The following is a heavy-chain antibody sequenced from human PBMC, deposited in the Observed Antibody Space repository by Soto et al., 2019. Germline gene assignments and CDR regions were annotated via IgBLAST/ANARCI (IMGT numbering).Heavy chain of an antibody. V-gene: IGHV1-69*13. CDR2: IIPVFGRP. J-gene: IGHJ1*01. CDR1: GGTFSSFG. Sequence: SVKVSCKASGGTFSSFGISWVRQAPGQGLEWMGGIIPVFGRPNYAQRFRGRLTITADESTNTSYMELIDLTSEDTAVHYCAREASGYDFWGQGTHVTVSS. D-gene: IGHD5-12*01. CDR3: AREASGYDF.